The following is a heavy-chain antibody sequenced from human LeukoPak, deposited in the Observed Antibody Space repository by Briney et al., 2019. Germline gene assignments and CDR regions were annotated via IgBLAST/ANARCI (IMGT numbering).Heavy chain of an antibody. Sequence: PGGSLRLSWAASGFTFSTAWMVWVRQAPGGGRGWVATIKQDGSEKHYLDSVKGRFTISRDNAENSLYLQMKSLRAEDTAVYSCVRGRGWYLDLWGRGTQVTVSS. CDR3: VRGRGWYLDL. CDR2: IKQDGSEK. J-gene: IGHJ2*01. V-gene: IGHV3-7*04. CDR1: GFTFSTAW.